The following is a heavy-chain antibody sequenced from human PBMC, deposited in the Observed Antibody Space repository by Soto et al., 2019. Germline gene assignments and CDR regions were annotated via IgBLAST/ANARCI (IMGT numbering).Heavy chain of an antibody. CDR1: GGTFSSYA. Sequence: SVKVSCKASGGTFSSYAISWVRQAPGQGLEWMGGIIPIFGTANYAQKFQGRVTITADESTSTAYMELSSLRSEDTAVYYCARDAFYDFWSGYRMERRRAFDIWGQGTMVTVS. CDR3: ARDAFYDFWSGYRMERRRAFDI. J-gene: IGHJ3*02. V-gene: IGHV1-69*13. D-gene: IGHD3-3*01. CDR2: IIPIFGTA.